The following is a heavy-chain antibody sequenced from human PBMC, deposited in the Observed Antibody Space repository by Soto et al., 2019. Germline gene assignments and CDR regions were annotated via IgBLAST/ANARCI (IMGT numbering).Heavy chain of an antibody. CDR2: MNPNSGNT. Sequence: VASVKVSCKASGYTFTSYDINWVRQATGQGLEWMGWMNPNSGNTGYAQKFQGRVTMTRNTSISTAYMELSSLGSEDTAVYYCASGCSSTSCYFDYYYYGMDVWGQGTTVTVSS. CDR3: ASGCSSTSCYFDYYYYGMDV. V-gene: IGHV1-8*01. CDR1: GYTFTSYD. D-gene: IGHD2-2*01. J-gene: IGHJ6*02.